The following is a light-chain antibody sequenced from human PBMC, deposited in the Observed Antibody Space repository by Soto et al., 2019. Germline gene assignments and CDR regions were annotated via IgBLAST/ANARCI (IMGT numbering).Light chain of an antibody. J-gene: IGLJ1*01. V-gene: IGLV1-47*02. CDR1: SSNIGSNY. CDR2: SNN. Sequence: QSVLTQPPSASGTPGQRVTISCSGSSSNIGSNYVYWYQQLPGTAPKLLIYSNNQRPSGVPARFSGSTSGTSAALAISGLRSEDEADYYCAAWDDSLSGYVFGTGTKVTVL. CDR3: AAWDDSLSGYV.